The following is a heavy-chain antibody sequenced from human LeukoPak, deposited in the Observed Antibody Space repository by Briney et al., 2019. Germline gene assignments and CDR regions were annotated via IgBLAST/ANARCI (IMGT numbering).Heavy chain of an antibody. CDR3: ARIRCGHSGSVCYNH. CDR2: ISHTEGT. J-gene: IGHJ4*02. Sequence: SETLSLTCGVFGVSINDYYWSWIRQSPGKGLEWIGEISHTEGTRYNPSLESRVAMSVGTSENHLSLKLIFVTAADTAVYYCARIRCGHSGSVCYNHWGRGTRVTVSS. D-gene: IGHD3-9*01. V-gene: IGHV4-34*01. CDR1: GVSINDYY.